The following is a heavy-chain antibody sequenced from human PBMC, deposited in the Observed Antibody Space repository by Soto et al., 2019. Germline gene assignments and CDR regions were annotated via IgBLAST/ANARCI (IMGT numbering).Heavy chain of an antibody. Sequence: PSETLSLTCAVYGGSFSGYYWSWIRQPPGKGLEWIGEINHRGYTTYNPSLKSRVTISVDTSKNQFSLKLSSVTAADTAVYYCARVDIVTTNWFDPWGQGTAVTVSS. CDR3: ARVDIVTTNWFDP. D-gene: IGHD5-12*01. J-gene: IGHJ5*02. V-gene: IGHV4-34*01. CDR1: GGSFSGYY. CDR2: INHRGYT.